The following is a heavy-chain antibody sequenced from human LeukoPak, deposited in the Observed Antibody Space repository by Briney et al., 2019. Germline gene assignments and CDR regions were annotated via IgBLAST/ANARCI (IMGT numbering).Heavy chain of an antibody. CDR2: LRYDGSTA. D-gene: IGHD1-26*01. Sequence: PGGSLSLSCAASGFTLNSYGMNWVRQAPGKGLDWVAFLRYDGSTAFYEDSVKGRFTISRDSSKNTLYLQMNSLTPADTAIYYCAKDPYGGTYPSYFDYWGQGTLVTVSS. CDR3: AKDPYGGTYPSYFDY. J-gene: IGHJ4*02. CDR1: GFTLNSYG. V-gene: IGHV3-30*02.